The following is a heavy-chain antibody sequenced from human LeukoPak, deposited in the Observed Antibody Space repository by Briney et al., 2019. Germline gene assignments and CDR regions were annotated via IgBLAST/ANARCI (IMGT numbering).Heavy chain of an antibody. J-gene: IGHJ4*02. CDR3: ARDRGSSWYYFDY. CDR2: INSDGSST. V-gene: IGHV3-74*01. Sequence: GGSLRLSCAASGFTFSNYWIHWVRQAPGKGLVWVSRINSDGSSTSYADSVKGRFTISRDNAKNTLYLQMNSLRAEDTAVYYCARDRGSSWYYFDYWGQGTLVTVSS. D-gene: IGHD6-13*01. CDR1: GFTFSNYW.